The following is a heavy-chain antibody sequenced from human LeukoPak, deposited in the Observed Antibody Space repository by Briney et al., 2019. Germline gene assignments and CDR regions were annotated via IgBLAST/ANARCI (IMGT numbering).Heavy chain of an antibody. CDR1: GFTVSSNY. D-gene: IGHD3-10*01. J-gene: IGHJ4*02. CDR2: IYSGGST. V-gene: IGHV3-66*01. CDR3: ARSPRPPYYYGSGSYHPYYFDY. Sequence: GGSLRLSCAASGFTVSSNYMSWVRQAPGKGLEWVSVIYSGGSTYYADSVKGRFTISRDNSKNTLYLQMNSLRAEDTAVYYCARSPRPPYYYGSGSYHPYYFDYWGQGTLVTVSS.